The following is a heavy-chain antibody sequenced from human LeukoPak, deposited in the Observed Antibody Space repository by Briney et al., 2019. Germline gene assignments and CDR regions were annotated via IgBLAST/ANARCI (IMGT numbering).Heavy chain of an antibody. D-gene: IGHD6-6*01. CDR1: GGSVSSGSYY. CDR3: ASSSGYSSSPGPDY. J-gene: IGHJ4*02. Sequence: SETLSLTCTVSGGSVSSGSYYWSWIRQPPGKGLEWIGYIYYSGSTNYNPSLKSRVTISVDTSKNQFSLKLSSVTAADTAVYYCASSSGYSSSPGPDYWGQGTLVTVSS. V-gene: IGHV4-61*01. CDR2: IYYSGST.